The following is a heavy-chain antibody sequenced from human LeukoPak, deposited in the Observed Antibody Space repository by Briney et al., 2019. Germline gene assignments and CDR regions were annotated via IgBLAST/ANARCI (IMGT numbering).Heavy chain of an antibody. D-gene: IGHD6-13*01. CDR1: GYSFTSYW. CDR2: IYPGDSDT. Sequence: GESLKISCQGSGYSFTSYWIGWVRQMPGKGLEWMGIIYPGDSDTRYSPSFQGQVTISADKSISTAYLQWSSLKASDTAMYYCATTYSSTWFDYWAREPWSPSPQ. CDR3: ATTYSSTWFDY. V-gene: IGHV5-51*01. J-gene: IGHJ4*02.